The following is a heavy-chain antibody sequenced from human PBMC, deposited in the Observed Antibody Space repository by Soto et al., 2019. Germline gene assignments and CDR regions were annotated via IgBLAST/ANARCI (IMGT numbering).Heavy chain of an antibody. D-gene: IGHD5-18*01. CDR3: AREDTAMAFDY. V-gene: IGHV4-30-4*01. J-gene: IGHJ4*02. CDR2: IYYSGST. Sequence: PSETLSLTCTVSGGSISSGDYYWSWIRQPPGKGLEWIGYIYYSGSTYYNPSLKSRVTISVDTSKNQFSLKLSSVTAADTAVYYCAREDTAMAFDYWGQGTLVTVSS. CDR1: GGSISSGDYY.